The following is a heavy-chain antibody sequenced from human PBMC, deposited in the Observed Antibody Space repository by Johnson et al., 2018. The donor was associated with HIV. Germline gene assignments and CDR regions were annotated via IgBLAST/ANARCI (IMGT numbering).Heavy chain of an antibody. Sequence: VQLVESGGGLVQPGRSLRLSCAASGFTFDDYAMYWVRQAPGKGLEWVSGITWNSGRIGYADSVKGRFTIYRDNAKNSLYLQMDSLRAEDTAVYYCARDDGGGGDALDLWGQGTMVTVSS. J-gene: IGHJ3*01. CDR2: ITWNSGRI. CDR1: GFTFDDYA. D-gene: IGHD2-15*01. V-gene: IGHV3-9*01. CDR3: ARDDGGGGDALDL.